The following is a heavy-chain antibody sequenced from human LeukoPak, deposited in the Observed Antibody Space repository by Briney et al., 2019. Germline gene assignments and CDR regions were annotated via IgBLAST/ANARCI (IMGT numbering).Heavy chain of an antibody. D-gene: IGHD3-10*01. CDR3: AGGSGSYYKADAFDI. V-gene: IGHV4-4*02. CDR2: IYHSGST. CDR1: GGSISSSNW. Sequence: PSGTLSLTCAVSGGSISSSNWWSWVRQPPGKGLEWIGEIYHSGSTNYNPSLKSRVTISVDKSKNQFSLKLSSVTAADTAVYYCAGGSGSYYKADAFDIWGQGTMVTVSS. J-gene: IGHJ3*02.